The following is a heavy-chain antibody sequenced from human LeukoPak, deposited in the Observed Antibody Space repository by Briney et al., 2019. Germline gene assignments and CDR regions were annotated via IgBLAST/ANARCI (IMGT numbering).Heavy chain of an antibody. CDR1: GFTVSSNY. D-gene: IGHD3-16*01. Sequence: PGGSLRLSCAVSGFTVSSNYMAWVRQAPGKGLEWVSVIYSAGSTYYADSAKGRFSISRDNSENPLYLQMNRLRAEDTAVYYCARKYTSGLDWGQGTLVTVSS. CDR2: IYSAGST. J-gene: IGHJ4*02. V-gene: IGHV3-66*01. CDR3: ARKYTSGLD.